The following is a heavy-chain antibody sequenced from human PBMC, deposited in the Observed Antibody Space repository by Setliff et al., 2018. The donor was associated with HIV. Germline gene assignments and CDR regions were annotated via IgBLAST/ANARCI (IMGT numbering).Heavy chain of an antibody. J-gene: IGHJ2*01. CDR2: INQSGNT. Sequence: SETLSLTCAVYGGSLSGYYWSWVRKCPGRGLEWIGVINQSGNTNFNPSLKRRLLISVDTSKSQFSLKLTSVTAADTALYYCAREGGQGYSGSGSFYHRNFDLWGRGTLVTVSS. CDR3: AREGGQGYSGSGSFYHRNFDL. CDR1: GGSLSGYY. D-gene: IGHD3-10*01. V-gene: IGHV4-34*01.